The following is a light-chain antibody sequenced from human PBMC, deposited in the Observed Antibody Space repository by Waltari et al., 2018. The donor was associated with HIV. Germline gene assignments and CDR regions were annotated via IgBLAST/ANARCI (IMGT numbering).Light chain of an antibody. CDR1: QRVGSR. CDR2: GAD. V-gene: IGKV3-15*01. Sequence: EVMMTQSPATLSVSPGERATLSCRASQRVGSRLAWYQQIPGQPPRLLIFGADTRASGVPARFTGSGSETEFTLTISSLQSEDFAVYFCQQYDDWPWTFGQGTRVEIK. CDR3: QQYDDWPWT. J-gene: IGKJ1*01.